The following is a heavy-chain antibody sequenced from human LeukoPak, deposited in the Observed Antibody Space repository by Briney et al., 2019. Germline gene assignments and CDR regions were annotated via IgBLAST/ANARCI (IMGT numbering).Heavy chain of an antibody. CDR3: AKDSNGDYGVEYFQH. CDR2: ISSSSSYI. D-gene: IGHD4-17*01. CDR1: GFTFSSYS. Sequence: PGGSLRLSCAASGFTFSSYSMNWVRQAPGKGLGWVSSISSSSSYIYYADSVKGRFTISRDNSKNTLNLQMNSLGAEDTAVYYCAKDSNGDYGVEYFQHWGQGTLVTVSS. V-gene: IGHV3-21*04. J-gene: IGHJ1*01.